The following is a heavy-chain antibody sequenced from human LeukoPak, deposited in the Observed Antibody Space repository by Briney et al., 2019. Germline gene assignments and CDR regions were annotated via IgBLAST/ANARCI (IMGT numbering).Heavy chain of an antibody. Sequence: SETLSLTCIVSGDSISSSTYYWGWIRQPPGKGLEWVGSIYYSGTTYYNPSLKSRVTISIDTSKNQFSLRLSSVTAADTAVYYCVRHYMGSYYNRGLDCWGQGTLLTVSS. CDR1: GDSISSSTYY. CDR2: IYYSGTT. J-gene: IGHJ4*02. V-gene: IGHV4-39*01. CDR3: VRHYMGSYYNRGLDC. D-gene: IGHD3-10*01.